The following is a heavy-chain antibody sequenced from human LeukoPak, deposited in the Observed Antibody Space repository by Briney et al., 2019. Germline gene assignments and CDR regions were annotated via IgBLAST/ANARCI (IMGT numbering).Heavy chain of an antibody. CDR2: LNSNHDK. V-gene: IGHV2-5*01. J-gene: IGHJ5*01. Sequence: GPTLANPTQILTLTRTFLGFSLSTRGVGGGWIRHPPGKTLESHAILNSNHDKLYTPSLKSRPPLTKNTSAKRVVLTMTNMVPVDRATYYCAHRFREKGHFDWSYNWFVSWGQGTLVTVSS. D-gene: IGHD3-9*01. CDR3: AHRFREKGHFDWSYNWFVS. CDR1: GFSLSTRGVG.